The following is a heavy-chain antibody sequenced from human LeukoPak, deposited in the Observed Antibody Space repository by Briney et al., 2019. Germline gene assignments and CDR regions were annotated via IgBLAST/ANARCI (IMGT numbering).Heavy chain of an antibody. CDR1: GGSISSSSYY. D-gene: IGHD6-19*01. CDR2: IYYSGST. J-gene: IGHJ4*02. CDR3: ARLMNWLASFDY. V-gene: IGHV4-39*01. Sequence: PSETLSLTCTVSGGSISSSSYYWGWIRQTPGKGLEWIGSIYYSGSTYYNPSLKSRVTISVDTSKNQFSLKLSSVTAADTAVYYCARLMNWLASFDYWGQGTLVTVSS.